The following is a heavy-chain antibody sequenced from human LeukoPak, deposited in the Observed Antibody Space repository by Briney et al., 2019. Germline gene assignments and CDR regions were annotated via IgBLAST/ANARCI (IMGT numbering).Heavy chain of an antibody. CDR2: FDPEDGET. Sequence: ASVKVSCKVSGYTLTELSMHWVRQAPGKGLEWMGGFDPEDGETIYAQKFQGRVTMTEDTSTDTAYMELSSLRSEDTAVYYCASLTYYDYGDPGSRHFDHWGQGTLVTVSS. V-gene: IGHV1-24*01. CDR1: GYTLTELS. D-gene: IGHD4-17*01. J-gene: IGHJ4*02. CDR3: ASLTYYDYGDPGSRHFDH.